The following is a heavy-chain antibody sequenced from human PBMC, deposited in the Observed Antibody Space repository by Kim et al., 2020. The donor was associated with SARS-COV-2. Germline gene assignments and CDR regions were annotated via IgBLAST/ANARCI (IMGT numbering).Heavy chain of an antibody. CDR3: ARLRREYGVNWYFDY. CDR1: GYSFTSYW. D-gene: IGHD1-20*01. CDR2: IYPGDSDT. V-gene: IGHV5-51*01. J-gene: IGHJ4*02. Sequence: GESLKISCKGSGYSFTSYWIGWVRQMPGKGLEWMGIIYPGDSDTRYSPSFQGQVTISADKSISTAYLQWSSLKASDTAMYYCARLRREYGVNWYFDYWGQGTLVTVSS.